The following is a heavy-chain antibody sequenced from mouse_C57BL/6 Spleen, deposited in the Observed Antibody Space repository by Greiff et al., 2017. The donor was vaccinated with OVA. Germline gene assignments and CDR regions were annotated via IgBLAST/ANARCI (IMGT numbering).Heavy chain of an antibody. CDR1: GYTFTDYN. Sequence: EVQLQESGPELVKPGASVKMSCKASGYTFTDYNMHWVKQSHGKSLEWIGYINPNNGGTSYNQKFKGKATLTVNKSSSTAYMELRSLTSEDSAVYYCARWMVRDYYAMDYWGKGTSVTVSS. CDR3: ARWMVRDYYAMDY. D-gene: IGHD2-3*01. J-gene: IGHJ4*01. CDR2: INPNNGGT. V-gene: IGHV1-22*01.